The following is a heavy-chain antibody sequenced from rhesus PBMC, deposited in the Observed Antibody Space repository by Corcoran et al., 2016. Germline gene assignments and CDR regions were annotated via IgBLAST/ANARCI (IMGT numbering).Heavy chain of an antibody. V-gene: IGHV4-173*01. D-gene: IGHD2-21*01. CDR2: ISGSGGST. Sequence: QLQLQESGPGLVKPSETLPPTCAVSGGSISSNYWSWIRQPPGKGLEWIGRISGSGGSTDYNPSLKSRVTISTDTSKNQFSLRLSSVTAADTAVYYCARDGQCCTGSGCYLYFDYWGQGVLVTVSS. CDR3: ARDGQCCTGSGCYLYFDY. J-gene: IGHJ4*01. CDR1: GGSISSNY.